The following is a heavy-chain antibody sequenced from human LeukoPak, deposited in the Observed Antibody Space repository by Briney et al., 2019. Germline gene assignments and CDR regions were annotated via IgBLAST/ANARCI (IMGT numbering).Heavy chain of an antibody. D-gene: IGHD5-18*01. CDR1: GYTFSSYA. V-gene: IGHV1-69*13. J-gene: IGHJ6*03. CDR2: MIPIFRTT. Sequence: GASVKVSCKASGYTFSSYAISWVRQAPGQGLEWMGGMIPIFRTTNYAEKFQGRVTITADESRSTAYMELSSLRSEDTAVYYCARGARPPYSYGQNYYYYMDVWGKGTTVTVSS. CDR3: ARGARPPYSYGQNYYYYMDV.